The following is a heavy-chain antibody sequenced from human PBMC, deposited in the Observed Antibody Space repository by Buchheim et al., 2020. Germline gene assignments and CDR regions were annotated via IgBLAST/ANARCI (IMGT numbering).Heavy chain of an antibody. V-gene: IGHV4-34*01. CDR3: ASGYVSGYYYYGMDV. CDR2: INHSGST. D-gene: IGHD3-10*01. CDR1: GGSFSGYY. Sequence: QVQLQQWGAGLLKPSETLSLTCAVYGGSFSGYYWSWIRQPPGKGLEWIGEINHSGSTNYNPSLKSRVTISVVTSKNQFSLKLSSVTAADTAVYYCASGYVSGYYYYGMDVWGQGTT. J-gene: IGHJ6*02.